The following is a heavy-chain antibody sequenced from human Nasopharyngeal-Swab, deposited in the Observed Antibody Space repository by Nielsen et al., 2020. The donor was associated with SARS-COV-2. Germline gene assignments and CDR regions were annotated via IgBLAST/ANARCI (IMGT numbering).Heavy chain of an antibody. Sequence: GGSLRLSYAASGFTFSSYGMHWVRQAPGKGLEWVAVIWYDGSNKYYADSVKGRFTISRDNSKNTLYLQMNSLRAEDTAVYYCARDPPATWYGMDVWGQGTTVTVSS. CDR1: GFTFSSYG. CDR3: ARDPPATWYGMDV. CDR2: IWYDGSNK. V-gene: IGHV3-33*01. J-gene: IGHJ6*02.